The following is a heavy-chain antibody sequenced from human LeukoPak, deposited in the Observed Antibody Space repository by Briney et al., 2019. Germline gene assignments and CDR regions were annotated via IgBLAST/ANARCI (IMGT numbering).Heavy chain of an antibody. J-gene: IGHJ5*02. CDR1: GFSFSNNW. V-gene: IGHV3-74*01. CDR3: ARAITYFYGSVTYDWFDP. D-gene: IGHD3-10*01. CDR2: IKSDGST. Sequence: PGGSLRLSCAASGFSFSNNWMHWVRQTPGKGLMWVSRIKSDGSTIYADSVKGRFTISRDNARNMVYLHMNGLRAKDTAIYYCARAITYFYGSVTYDWFDPWGQGTLVTVSS.